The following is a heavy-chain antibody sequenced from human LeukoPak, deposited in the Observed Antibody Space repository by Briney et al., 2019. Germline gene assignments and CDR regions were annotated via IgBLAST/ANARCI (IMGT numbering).Heavy chain of an antibody. D-gene: IGHD2-15*01. CDR3: TRYLLASYGMDV. CDR2: INTDGSRT. J-gene: IGHJ6*02. CDR1: GFTFRTYW. Sequence: GGSLRLSCAASGFTFRTYWMHWVRQVPGKGLVWISRINTDGSRTSHADSVKGRFTISRDNAQNTLYLQMNSLRPEDTAVYYCTRYLLASYGMDVWGQGTTVTVSS. V-gene: IGHV3-74*01.